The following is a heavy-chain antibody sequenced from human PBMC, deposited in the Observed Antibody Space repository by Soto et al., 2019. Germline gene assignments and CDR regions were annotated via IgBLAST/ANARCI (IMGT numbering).Heavy chain of an antibody. CDR1: GYTFATYW. D-gene: IGHD5-12*01. Sequence: GGSLKISCQRPGYTFATYWVGWVRQRPGKGLDWMGNIYPGDSEVKYSPSFQGQVTISVDKSISTAYLQWNSLKASDTAVYYCARQNYAGYGGYDSAFDTWGQGTLVTVSS. CDR2: IYPGDSEV. J-gene: IGHJ4*02. V-gene: IGHV5-51*01. CDR3: ARQNYAGYGGYDSAFDT.